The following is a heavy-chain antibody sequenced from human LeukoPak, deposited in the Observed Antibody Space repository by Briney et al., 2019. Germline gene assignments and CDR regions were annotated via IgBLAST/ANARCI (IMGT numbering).Heavy chain of an antibody. CDR3: AKDLTYCSSTSCYLPWFDP. J-gene: IGHJ5*02. V-gene: IGHV3-23*01. CDR2: ISGSGGST. Sequence: PGGSLRLSCAASGFTFSSYAMSWVRQAPGKGLEWVSAISGSGGSTYYADSVKGRFTISRDNPKNTLYLQMNSLRAEDTAVYYCAKDLTYCSSTSCYLPWFDPWGQGTLVTVSS. D-gene: IGHD2-2*01. CDR1: GFTFSSYA.